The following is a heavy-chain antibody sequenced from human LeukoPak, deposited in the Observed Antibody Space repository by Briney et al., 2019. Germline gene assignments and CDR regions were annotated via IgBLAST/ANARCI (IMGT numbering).Heavy chain of an antibody. V-gene: IGHV3-33*01. J-gene: IGHJ3*02. CDR3: ARVGYFRGSGSSGHDALEI. CDR1: GFTFSIYG. Sequence: PGRSLRLSCAASGFTFSIYGMHWVRQAPGKGLEWVAVIWYDGSDSYYADSVKGRFTISRDNSNNTLYLQMNSLGSEDTAVYYCARVGYFRGSGSSGHDALEIWGQGTMVTVSS. D-gene: IGHD3-10*01. CDR2: IWYDGSDS.